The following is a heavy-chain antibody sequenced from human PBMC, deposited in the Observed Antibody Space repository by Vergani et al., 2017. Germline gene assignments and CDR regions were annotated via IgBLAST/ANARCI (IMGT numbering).Heavy chain of an antibody. CDR1: GFTFSSYA. Sequence: QVQLVESGGGVVQPGRSLRLSCAASGFTFSSYAMHWVRQAPGKGLEWVAVISYDGSNKYYADSVKGRFTIFRDNSKNTLYLQMNSLRAEDTAVYYCARESNTYYYDSSGDYFDYWGQGTLVTVSS. V-gene: IGHV3-30*01. J-gene: IGHJ4*02. CDR2: ISYDGSNK. D-gene: IGHD3-22*01. CDR3: ARESNTYYYDSSGDYFDY.